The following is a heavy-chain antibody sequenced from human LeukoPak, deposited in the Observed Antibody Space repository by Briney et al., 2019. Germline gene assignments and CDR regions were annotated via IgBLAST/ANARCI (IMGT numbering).Heavy chain of an antibody. Sequence: SVKVSCKASGGTFSSYTISWVRQAPGQGLEWMGRIIPILGIANYAQKFQGRVTITADKSTSTAYMELSSLRSEDTAVYYCARGGSGSYYVSDAFDIWGQGTMVAVSS. CDR2: IIPILGIA. J-gene: IGHJ3*02. CDR1: GGTFSSYT. D-gene: IGHD1-26*01. V-gene: IGHV1-69*02. CDR3: ARGGSGSYYVSDAFDI.